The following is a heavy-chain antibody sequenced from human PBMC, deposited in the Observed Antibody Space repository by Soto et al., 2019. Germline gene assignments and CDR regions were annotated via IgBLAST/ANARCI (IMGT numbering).Heavy chain of an antibody. CDR1: GYTFTGYY. Sequence: ASVKVSCKASGYTFTGYYMHWVRQAPGQGLEWMGWINPNSGGTNYAQKLQGRVTMTRDTSISTAYMELSRLRSDDTAVYYCASSGIAARRYYYYGMDVWGQGTTVTVSS. CDR3: ASSGIAARRYYYYGMDV. CDR2: INPNSGGT. J-gene: IGHJ6*02. V-gene: IGHV1-2*02. D-gene: IGHD6-6*01.